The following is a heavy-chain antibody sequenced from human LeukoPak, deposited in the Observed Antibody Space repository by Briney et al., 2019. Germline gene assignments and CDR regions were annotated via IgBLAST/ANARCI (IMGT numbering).Heavy chain of an antibody. D-gene: IGHD3-10*01. CDR3: ARTDGSGSFLGYYFDY. Sequence: SETLSLTCTVSGGSISSYYWSWIRQPPGKGLEWIGYIYYSGSTNYNPSLKGRVTISVDTSKNQFSLKLSSVTAADTAVYYCARTDGSGSFLGYYFDYWGQGTLVTVSS. CDR2: IYYSGST. CDR1: GGSISSYY. V-gene: IGHV4-59*01. J-gene: IGHJ4*02.